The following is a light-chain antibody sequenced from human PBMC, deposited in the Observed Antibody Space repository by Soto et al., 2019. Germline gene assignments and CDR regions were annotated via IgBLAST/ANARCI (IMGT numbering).Light chain of an antibody. Sequence: DIQMTQSPSTLAASVGDRVTITCRASQTISTWLAWYQQKPGEAPKLLIYKASYLESGVPSRFSGSGSGTEFTLTISSLQPDDFAIYYCHQYNSYPYTFGQGTKLEIK. J-gene: IGKJ2*01. CDR1: QTISTW. CDR3: HQYNSYPYT. V-gene: IGKV1-5*03. CDR2: KAS.